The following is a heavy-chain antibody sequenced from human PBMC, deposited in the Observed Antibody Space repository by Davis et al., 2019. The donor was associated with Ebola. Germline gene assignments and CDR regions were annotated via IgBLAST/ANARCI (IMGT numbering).Heavy chain of an antibody. CDR3: ASLRQTSDSSGYSKPFDY. Sequence: GSLRLSCTVSGGSITSSDYYWGWIRQSPGEGLEWIGTFYYSGTTFYNPSLKSRITVSVDPSKNQFSLKLSSATAADTAVYYCASLRQTSDSSGYSKPFDYWGQGSLVSVSS. J-gene: IGHJ4*02. CDR1: GGSITSSDYY. CDR2: FYYSGTT. D-gene: IGHD3-22*01. V-gene: IGHV4-39*01.